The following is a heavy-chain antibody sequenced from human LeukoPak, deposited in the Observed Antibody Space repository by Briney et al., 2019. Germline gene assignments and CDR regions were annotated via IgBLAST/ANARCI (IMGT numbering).Heavy chain of an antibody. CDR3: ASEEQLRNWFDP. CDR1: GGSISSSSYY. J-gene: IGHJ5*02. Sequence: PSETLSLTCTVSGGSISSSSYYWGWIRQPPGKGLEWIGSIYYSGSTYYNPSLNSRVTISVDTSKNQFSLKLSSVTAADTAVYYCASEEQLRNWFDPWGQGTLVTVSS. CDR2: IYYSGST. V-gene: IGHV4-39*01. D-gene: IGHD6-6*01.